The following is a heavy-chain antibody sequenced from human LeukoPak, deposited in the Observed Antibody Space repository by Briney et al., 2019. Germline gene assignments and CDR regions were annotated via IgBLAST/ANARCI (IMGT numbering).Heavy chain of an antibody. CDR3: ARWVGSRGVPAAPFDY. CDR2: INHSGST. CDR1: GGSFSGYY. D-gene: IGHD2-2*01. J-gene: IGHJ4*02. Sequence: SETLSLTCAVYGGSFSGYYWSWIRQPPGKGLEWIGEINHSGSTNYNPSLKSRVTISVDTSKNQFSLKLSSVTAADTAVYYCARWVGSRGVPAAPFDYWGQGTLVTVSS. V-gene: IGHV4-34*01.